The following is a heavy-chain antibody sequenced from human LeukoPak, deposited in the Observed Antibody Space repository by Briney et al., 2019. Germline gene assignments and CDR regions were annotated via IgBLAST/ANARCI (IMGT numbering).Heavy chain of an antibody. V-gene: IGHV4-30-2*06. J-gene: IGHJ4*02. CDR1: GGSISSGGYS. Sequence: PSETLSLTCAVSGGSISSGGYSWSWIRQSPGKGLEWIGYIYHSGSTYYNPSLKSRVTISVDRSKNQFSLKLSSVTAADTAVYYCARTVEMATIFDYWGQGTLVTVSS. CDR2: IYHSGST. CDR3: ARTVEMATIFDY. D-gene: IGHD5-24*01.